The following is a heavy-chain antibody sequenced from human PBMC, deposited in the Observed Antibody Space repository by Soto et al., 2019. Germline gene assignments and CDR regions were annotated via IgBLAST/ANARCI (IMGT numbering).Heavy chain of an antibody. CDR1: GFSIRKYW. D-gene: IGHD2-8*01. Sequence: EVQLVESGGGVVQPGEALRLACAASGFSIRKYWMHWVRQAPGKGPAWVSYISGDGTTTDYAGSVKGRFTLSRDNAKYTLFLQMDSLSVEDTAIYFCAIQDCTNDVCLEAAVTVGGALEYWGRGAQVTVSS. CDR3: AIQDCTNDVCLEAAVTVGGALEY. V-gene: IGHV3-74*01. J-gene: IGHJ4*02. CDR2: ISGDGTTT.